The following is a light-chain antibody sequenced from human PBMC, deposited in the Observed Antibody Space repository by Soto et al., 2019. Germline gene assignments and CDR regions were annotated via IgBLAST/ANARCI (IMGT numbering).Light chain of an antibody. CDR1: QNISNY. J-gene: IGKJ4*01. V-gene: IGKV1-39*01. CDR3: QQSYNTPRT. Sequence: DIQMTQSPSSLSASVGDRVTITCRASQNISNYLNWYQQKPGKAPKLLIYAASSLQSGVPSRFSGSGSGTDFTLTISSLQPEDFATYYCQQSYNTPRTFGGGTKVEIK. CDR2: AAS.